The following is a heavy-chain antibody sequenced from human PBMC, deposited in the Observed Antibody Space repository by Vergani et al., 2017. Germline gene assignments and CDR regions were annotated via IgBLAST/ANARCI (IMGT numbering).Heavy chain of an antibody. CDR2: IYYSGST. V-gene: IGHV4-30-2*05. CDR1: GGSISSGGYS. J-gene: IGHJ6*03. CDR3: ARVSGYYYYYMDV. Sequence: QLQLQESGSGLVKPSQTLSLTCAVSGGSISSGGYSWSWIRQPPGKGLEWIGYIYYSGSTYYNPSLKSRVTISVDTSKNQFSLKLSSVTAADTAVYYCARVSGYYYYYMDVWGKGTTVTVSS.